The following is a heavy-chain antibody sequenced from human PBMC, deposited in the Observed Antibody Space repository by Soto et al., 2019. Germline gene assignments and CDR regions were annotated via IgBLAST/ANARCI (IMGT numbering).Heavy chain of an antibody. V-gene: IGHV5-51*01. D-gene: IGHD6-13*01. J-gene: IGHJ4*02. CDR3: ARSPRSSPYFDY. CDR2: IYPGDHET. Sequence: GESLKISCQSSGYTFSNFWIGWVRQFPGKGLEWMGIIYPGDHETRYSPSFHGKVTISADRSINPAYLQWNSLEASDTAFYFCARSPRSSPYFDYWGQGALVTVSS. CDR1: GYTFSNFW.